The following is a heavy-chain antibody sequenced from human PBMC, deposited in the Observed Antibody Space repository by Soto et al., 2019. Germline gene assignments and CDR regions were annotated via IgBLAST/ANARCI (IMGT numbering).Heavy chain of an antibody. CDR2: TKSGSESYTT. CDR3: ARDSHAALDS. CDR1: GFTFIDHY. Sequence: EVQVVESGVGLVQPGGSLRLSCVSSGFTFIDHYMDWVRQAPGKGLEWVGRTKSGSESYTTDYAASVKGRFTVSRDDSKNSLWLQINSLKTEDTAVYYCARDSHAALDSWGQGTLVTVSS. D-gene: IGHD2-15*01. J-gene: IGHJ4*02. V-gene: IGHV3-72*01.